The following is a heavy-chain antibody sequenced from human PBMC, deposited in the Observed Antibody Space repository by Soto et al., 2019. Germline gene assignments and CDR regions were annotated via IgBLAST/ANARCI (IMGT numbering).Heavy chain of an antibody. CDR3: ARSDGHTFNWLDS. CDR2: MNPTSGNT. D-gene: IGHD2-2*02. CDR1: GYTFTKYA. J-gene: IGHJ5*01. V-gene: IGHV1-8*01. Sequence: QVQLVQSGAEVKTPGASVKVSCTAYGYTFTKYAMNWVRQAPGQGLEWMGWMNPTSGNTGYAQKFQGRLTMTWDTAIGIAHMEFSSLRNEDTAVYYCARSDGHTFNWLDSWGQGTLVTVSA.